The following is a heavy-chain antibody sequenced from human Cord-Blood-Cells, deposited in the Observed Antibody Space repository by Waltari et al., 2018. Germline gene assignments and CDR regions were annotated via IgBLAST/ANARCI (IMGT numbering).Heavy chain of an antibody. J-gene: IGHJ4*02. CDR2: INPSGGST. V-gene: IGHV1-46*01. Sequence: QVQLVHSGAEVKKPGASGKVSCKASGYTSTRHYMHWVRQAPGQGLEWMGIINPSGGSTSYAQKFQGRVTMTRDTSTSTVYMELSSLRSEDTAVYYCARENWGSGYWGQGTLVTVSS. CDR1: GYTSTRHY. CDR3: ARENWGSGY. D-gene: IGHD7-27*01.